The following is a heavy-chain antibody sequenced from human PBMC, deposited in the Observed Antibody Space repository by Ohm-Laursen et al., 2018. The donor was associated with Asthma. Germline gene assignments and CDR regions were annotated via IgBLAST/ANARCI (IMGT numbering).Heavy chain of an antibody. D-gene: IGHD3-22*01. CDR3: AKALVTMIVVDSDAFDI. V-gene: IGHV3-23*01. Sequence: GSLRLSCSASGFTFSSYAMSWVRQAPGKGLEWVSAISGSGGSTYYADSVKGRFTISRDNSKNTLYLQMNSLRAEDTAVYYCAKALVTMIVVDSDAFDIWGQGTMVTVSS. J-gene: IGHJ3*02. CDR1: GFTFSSYA. CDR2: ISGSGGST.